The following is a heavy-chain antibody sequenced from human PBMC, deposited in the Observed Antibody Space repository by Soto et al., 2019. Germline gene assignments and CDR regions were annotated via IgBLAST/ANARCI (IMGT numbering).Heavy chain of an antibody. D-gene: IGHD2-15*01. V-gene: IGHV1-46*01. CDR3: ARSHCSGGSCYLGAFDI. CDR2: LNPSGGAT. Sequence: GASVKVSCKASGYTFTNFFIHWVRQAPGQGLEWVGILNPSGGATTYPQKFQGRVTMTRDTSTSTVYMDVSSLRFDDAAVYYCARSHCSGGSCYLGAFDIWRQGTMDPVSS. J-gene: IGHJ3*02. CDR1: GYTFTNFF.